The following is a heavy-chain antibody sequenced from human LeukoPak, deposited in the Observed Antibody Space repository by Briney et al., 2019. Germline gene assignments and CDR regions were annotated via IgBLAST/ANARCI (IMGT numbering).Heavy chain of an antibody. CDR3: ENVPCGSSWYGG. CDR1: GFTFSNYW. D-gene: IGHD6-13*01. J-gene: IGHJ4*02. V-gene: IGHV3-74*01. Sequence: PGGSLRLSCAASGFTFSNYWMHWVRQAPGKGLVWVLSINSDETSTNYEDSVKGRLTISRDKAKNTLYLKRKSLKAEDMDVYYCENVPCGSSWYGGWGQGTLVTVVS. CDR2: INSDETST.